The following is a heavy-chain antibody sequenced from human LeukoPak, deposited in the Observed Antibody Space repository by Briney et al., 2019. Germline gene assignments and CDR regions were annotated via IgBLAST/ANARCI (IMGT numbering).Heavy chain of an antibody. CDR1: GGSISGDY. CDR3: ARGGASSRYLDY. CDR2: IHDSRTT. V-gene: IGHV4-59*01. D-gene: IGHD2-2*01. J-gene: IGHJ4*02. Sequence: SETLSLTCTVSGGSISGDYWSWIRQPPGKGLEWIAWIHDSRTTNYNPSLRRRVTISVDTSKNQFSLKLNSATAADTAVYYCARGGASSRYLDYWGQGSQVTVSS.